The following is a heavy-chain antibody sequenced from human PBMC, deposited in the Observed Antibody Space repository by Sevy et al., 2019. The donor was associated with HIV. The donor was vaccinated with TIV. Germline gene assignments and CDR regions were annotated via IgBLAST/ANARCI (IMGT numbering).Heavy chain of an antibody. CDR2: IYPGNSDT. V-gene: IGHV5-51*01. Sequence: GESLKISCQGSGYRFSNNWVAWVRQKPGKGLEWMGMIYPGNSDTRYSPSFQVQVIISADKSISTAYVQWRSLKASDTAMYYCAGGAHLPLDGFNFWGQGTMVTVSS. J-gene: IGHJ3*01. CDR1: GYRFSNNW. D-gene: IGHD2-15*01. CDR3: AGGAHLPLDGFNF.